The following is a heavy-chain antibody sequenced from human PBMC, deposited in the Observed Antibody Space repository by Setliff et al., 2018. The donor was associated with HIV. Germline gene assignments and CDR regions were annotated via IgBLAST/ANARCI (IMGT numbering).Heavy chain of an antibody. V-gene: IGHV5-51*01. CDR3: SRVYCRGGTCPHYFDY. D-gene: IGHD2-15*01. J-gene: IGHJ4*02. CDR2: IYPGDSDT. Sequence: PGESLKISCKGSGYSFTSYWIGWVRQMPGKGLEWMGIIYPGDSDTRYSPSFQGQVTISADKSINTAYLQWSSLKASDTAMYYCSRVYCRGGTCPHYFDYWAQGTLVTVSS. CDR1: GYSFTSYW.